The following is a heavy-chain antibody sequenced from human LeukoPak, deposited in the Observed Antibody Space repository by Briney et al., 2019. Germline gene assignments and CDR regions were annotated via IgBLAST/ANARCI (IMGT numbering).Heavy chain of an antibody. CDR2: INSDGSST. V-gene: IGHV3-74*01. CDR1: GFTFSGYW. CDR3: ARDRGDTGTEFDY. D-gene: IGHD5-18*01. Sequence: SGGSLRLSCAASGFTFSGYWMHWVRQAPGKGLVWVSRINSDGSSTRYADSVKGRFTISRDNAKNTLYLQMNSLRAEDTAVYYCARDRGDTGTEFDYWGQGTLVTVPS. J-gene: IGHJ4*02.